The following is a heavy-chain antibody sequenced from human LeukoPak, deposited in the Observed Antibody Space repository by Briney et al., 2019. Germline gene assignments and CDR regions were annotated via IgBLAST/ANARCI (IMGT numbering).Heavy chain of an antibody. D-gene: IGHD3-22*01. CDR3: ARSSGYYYDSSGPGAFDN. V-gene: IGHV4-61*02. CDR1: GGSISSGSYY. CDR2: IYTSGST. J-gene: IGHJ3*02. Sequence: SQTLSLTCTVSGGSISSGSYYWSWIRQPAGKGLEWIGRIYTSGSTNYNPSLKSRVTISVDTSKNQFSLKLSSVTAADTAVYFWARSSGYYYDSSGPGAFDNWGQGTMVTVS.